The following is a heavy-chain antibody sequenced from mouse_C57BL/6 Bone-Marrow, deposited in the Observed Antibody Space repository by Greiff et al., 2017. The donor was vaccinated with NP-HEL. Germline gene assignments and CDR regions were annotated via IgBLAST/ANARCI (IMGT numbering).Heavy chain of an antibody. CDR1: GYTFTSYW. CDR3: AREVYVKSAY. V-gene: IGHV1-50*01. CDR2: IDPSDSYT. Sequence: QVQLQQPGAELVKPGASVKLSCKASGYTFTSYWMQWVKQRPGQGLEWIGEIDPSDSYTNYNQKFKGKATLTVDTSSSTAYMQLSSLTSEDSAVYYCAREVYVKSAYWGQGTLVTVSA. J-gene: IGHJ3*01. D-gene: IGHD2-1*01.